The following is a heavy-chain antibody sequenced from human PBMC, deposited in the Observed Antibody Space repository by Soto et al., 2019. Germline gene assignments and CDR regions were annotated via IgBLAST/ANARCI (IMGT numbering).Heavy chain of an antibody. V-gene: IGHV3-21*01. CDR2: ISSSSSYI. Sequence: PVGSLRLSCAASGFTFSSYWMNWVRQAPGKGLEWVSSISSSSSYIYYADSVKGRFTISRDNAKNSLYLQMNSLRAEDTAVYYCTTGVTSRGMDVWGQGTTVTVSS. J-gene: IGHJ6*02. D-gene: IGHD2-21*02. CDR1: GFTFSSYW. CDR3: TTGVTSRGMDV.